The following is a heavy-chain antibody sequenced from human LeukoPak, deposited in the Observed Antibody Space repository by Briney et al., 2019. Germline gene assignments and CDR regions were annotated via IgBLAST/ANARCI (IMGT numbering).Heavy chain of an antibody. D-gene: IGHD1-26*01. CDR1: GGSVSSYY. Sequence: PSETLSLNCTVSGGSVSSYYWSWIRQPPGEGLEWIAYIHNSGSTNYNLSLKTRVTISVDTSKNQFSLKLSSVTAADTAVYYCVRDWEGFNFDIWGQGTMVTVSS. CDR2: IHNSGST. V-gene: IGHV4-59*02. CDR3: VRDWEGFNFDI. J-gene: IGHJ3*02.